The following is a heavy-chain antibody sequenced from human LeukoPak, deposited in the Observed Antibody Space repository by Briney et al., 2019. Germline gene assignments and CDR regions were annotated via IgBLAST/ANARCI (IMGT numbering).Heavy chain of an antibody. J-gene: IGHJ4*02. CDR2: IYTSGST. V-gene: IGHV4-61*02. D-gene: IGHD6-13*01. Sequence: SQTLSLTCTVSGGSISSGSYYWSWIRQPAGKGLEWIGRIYTSGSTNYNPSLKSRVTISVDTSKNQFSLKLSSVTAADTAVYYCARELLYSSGWYDPFDYWGQGTLVTVSS. CDR1: GGSISSGSYY. CDR3: ARELLYSSGWYDPFDY.